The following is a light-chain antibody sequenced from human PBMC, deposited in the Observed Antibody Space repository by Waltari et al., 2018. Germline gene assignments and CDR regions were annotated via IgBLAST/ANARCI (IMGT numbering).Light chain of an antibody. V-gene: IGKV3-20*01. CDR1: QSVGRY. CDR2: DAS. Sequence: EIVLTQSPGTLSLSPGERATLSCRASQSVGRYLAWYQQKPGQAPRLPIYDASTRATGIPDRFSGSGSGTDFSLTISRLASEDCAVYYCQKYVNLPATFGQGTKVEIK. CDR3: QKYVNLPAT. J-gene: IGKJ1*01.